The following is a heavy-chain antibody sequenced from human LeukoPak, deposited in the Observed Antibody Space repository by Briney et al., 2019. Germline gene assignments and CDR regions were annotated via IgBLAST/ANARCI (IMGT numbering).Heavy chain of an antibody. Sequence: EPSETLSLTCTVSGGSISSGGYYWSWIRQHPGKGLEWIGCIYYSGSTYYNPSLKSRVTISVDTSKNQFSLKLSSVTAADTAVYYCARGQMAPMITWGQGTLVTVSS. CDR2: IYYSGST. J-gene: IGHJ5*02. D-gene: IGHD3-16*01. V-gene: IGHV4-31*03. CDR3: ARGQMAPMIT. CDR1: GGSISSGGYY.